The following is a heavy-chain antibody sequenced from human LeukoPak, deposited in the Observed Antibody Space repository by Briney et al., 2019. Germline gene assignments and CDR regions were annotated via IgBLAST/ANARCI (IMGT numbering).Heavy chain of an antibody. CDR2: ISGSGGST. CDR1: GFTFSSYA. CDR3: AKIEGYGDYPYDAFDI. V-gene: IGHV3-23*01. J-gene: IGHJ3*02. D-gene: IGHD4-17*01. Sequence: PGGSLRLSCAASGFTFSSYAMSWARQAPGKGLEWVSAISGSGGSTYYADSVKGRFTISRDNSKNTLYLQMNSLRAEDTAVYYCAKIEGYGDYPYDAFDIWGQGTMVTVSS.